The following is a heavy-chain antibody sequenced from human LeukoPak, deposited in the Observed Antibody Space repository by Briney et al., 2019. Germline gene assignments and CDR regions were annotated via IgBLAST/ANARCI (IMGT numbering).Heavy chain of an antibody. V-gene: IGHV3-74*01. CDR2: INNDGRST. D-gene: IGHD2-15*01. CDR1: GFTFSFYW. J-gene: IGHJ4*02. CDR3: ARDNEYCTGGTCRLDY. Sequence: GGSLRLSCASSGFTFSFYWMHWVRQAPGKGLMWVSRINNDGRSTSYAGSAKGRFTISRDNAKNTLYLQMNSLRAEDTAVYYCARDNEYCTGGTCRLDYWGQGALVTVSS.